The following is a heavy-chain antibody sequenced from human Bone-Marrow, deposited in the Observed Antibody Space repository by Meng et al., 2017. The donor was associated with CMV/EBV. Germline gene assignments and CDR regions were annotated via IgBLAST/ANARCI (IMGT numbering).Heavy chain of an antibody. V-gene: IGHV4-39*07. D-gene: IGHD1-26*01. CDR2: VYYSGST. CDR1: GGSISSTIYY. Sequence: SETLSLTCTVSGGSISSTIYYWSWIRQPPGKGLEWVGSVYYSGSTYYNPSLKSRVPISIDTSKAQFSLNLNSVTAADAAMSYCARGRGGIVPALNYWGQGTLVTVSS. J-gene: IGHJ4*02. CDR3: ARGRGGIVPALNY.